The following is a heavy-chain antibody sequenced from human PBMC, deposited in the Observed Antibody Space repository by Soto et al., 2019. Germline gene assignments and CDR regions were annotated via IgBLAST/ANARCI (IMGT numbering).Heavy chain of an antibody. Sequence: GASVKVSCKASGDTFTTYDINWVRQATGQGLEWMGWMNPNSGYADYAQNFQGRVTMSRDTSIKTAYMELSHLKSEDTAVYCCARRGASATLDQWGQGTLVTVSS. V-gene: IGHV1-8*01. CDR1: GDTFTTYD. CDR3: ARRGASATLDQ. J-gene: IGHJ4*02. CDR2: MNPNSGYA.